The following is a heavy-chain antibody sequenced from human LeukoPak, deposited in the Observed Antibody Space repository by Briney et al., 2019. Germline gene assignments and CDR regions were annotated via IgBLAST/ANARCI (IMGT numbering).Heavy chain of an antibody. Sequence: GGSLRLSCAASGFTFSSYSMNWVRQAPGKGLEWVSYISSSSSTIYYADSVKGRFTISRDNAKNSLYLQMNSLRAEDTAVYYCARYDSSGYSGVRAFDIWGQGTMVTVSS. CDR3: ARYDSSGYSGVRAFDI. J-gene: IGHJ3*02. CDR2: ISSSSSTI. V-gene: IGHV3-48*04. CDR1: GFTFSSYS. D-gene: IGHD3-22*01.